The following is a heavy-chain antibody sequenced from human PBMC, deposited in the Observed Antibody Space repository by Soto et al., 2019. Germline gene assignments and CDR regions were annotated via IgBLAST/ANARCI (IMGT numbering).Heavy chain of an antibody. V-gene: IGHV1-8*01. D-gene: IGHD3-10*01. J-gene: IGHJ4*02. CDR3: ARGRASGSYYLLDY. CDR1: GDTFTTYD. CDR2: INPNSGNV. Sequence: ASVKVSCKASGDTFTTYDINWVRQATGHGLEWMGWINPNSGNVGYAQRFQGRVTMTRDTAIRTAYMEVSSLRSDDTAVYYCARGRASGSYYLLDYWGQGTLVTVSS.